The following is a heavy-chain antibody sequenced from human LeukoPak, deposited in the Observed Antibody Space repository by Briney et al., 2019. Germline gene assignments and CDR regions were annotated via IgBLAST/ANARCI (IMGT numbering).Heavy chain of an antibody. CDR3: ARVPSYRDYTTGDY. J-gene: IGHJ4*02. CDR1: GGSISSGDYY. D-gene: IGHD4-17*01. Sequence: SETLSLTCTVSGGSISSGDYYWSWIRQPPGKGLEWIGYIYYSGSTYYNPSLKSRVTISVDTSKNQFSLKLSSVTAADTAVYYCARVPSYRDYTTGDYWGQGTLVTVSS. CDR2: IYYSGST. V-gene: IGHV4-30-4*01.